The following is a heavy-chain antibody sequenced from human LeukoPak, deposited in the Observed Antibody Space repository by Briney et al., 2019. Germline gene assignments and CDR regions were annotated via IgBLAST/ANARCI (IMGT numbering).Heavy chain of an antibody. CDR3: ARSGYYHWLDP. CDR2: IYYSGST. Sequence: PSETLSLTCTVSGGPISSYYWSWIRQPPGKGLEWIGYIYYSGSTNYNPSLKSRVTISVDTSKNQFSLKLSSVTAADTAVYYCARSGYYHWLDPWGQGTLVTVSS. D-gene: IGHD3-3*01. J-gene: IGHJ5*02. V-gene: IGHV4-59*01. CDR1: GGPISSYY.